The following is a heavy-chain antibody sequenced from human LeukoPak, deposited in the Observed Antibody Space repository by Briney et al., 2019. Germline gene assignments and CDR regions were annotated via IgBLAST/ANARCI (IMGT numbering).Heavy chain of an antibody. Sequence: WGSLRLSCAASGFTYSHYGMHWVRQAPGKGLEWVAVWSGGTEKYYADAVKGRFTISRDNSRNTLHLQMNSLRGEDTAVYYCAKDAQRGFDYSNSLEYWGQGTLVTVSS. CDR3: AKDAQRGFDYSNSLEY. J-gene: IGHJ4*02. V-gene: IGHV3-33*06. CDR1: GFTYSHYG. CDR2: WSGGTEK. D-gene: IGHD4-11*01.